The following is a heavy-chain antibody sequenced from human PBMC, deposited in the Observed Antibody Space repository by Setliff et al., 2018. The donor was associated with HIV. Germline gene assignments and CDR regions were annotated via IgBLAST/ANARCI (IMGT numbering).Heavy chain of an antibody. V-gene: IGHV3-30*18. D-gene: IGHD5-12*01. CDR2: ISYDGSNK. Sequence: CAASGFTFSNYGMHWVRQAPGKGLEWVAVISYDGSNKYYGDSVKGRFTISRDNSKNTLYLQMKSLRAEDTAVYYCAKEGEWQRSRGYMDVWGKGTTVTVSS. CDR3: AKEGEWQRSRGYMDV. J-gene: IGHJ6*03. CDR1: GFTFSNYG.